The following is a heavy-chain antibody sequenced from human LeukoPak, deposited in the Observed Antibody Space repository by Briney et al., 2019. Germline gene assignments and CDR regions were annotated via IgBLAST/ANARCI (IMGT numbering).Heavy chain of an antibody. Sequence: ASVKVSFKASGYTFTGYYMHWVRQAPGQGLEWMGIINPSGGSTSYAQKFQGRVTMTRDTSTSTVYMELSSLRSEDTAVYYCARDRSGGYPDDYWGQGTLVTVSS. J-gene: IGHJ4*02. CDR1: GYTFTGYY. CDR2: INPSGGST. D-gene: IGHD5-12*01. CDR3: ARDRSGGYPDDY. V-gene: IGHV1-46*01.